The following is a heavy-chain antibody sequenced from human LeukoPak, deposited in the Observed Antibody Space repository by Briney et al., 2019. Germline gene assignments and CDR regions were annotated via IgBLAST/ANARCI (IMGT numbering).Heavy chain of an antibody. V-gene: IGHV4-59*01. CDR2: LSKSGNT. J-gene: IGHJ3*02. CDR3: ARARYVNSFYAFDI. D-gene: IGHD3-9*01. CDR1: GGSISSYY. Sequence: SETLSLTCTVSGGSISSYYWSWIRLPPGKGLEWMGYLSKSGNTNYSPSLKSRVTIFGDTSKNQFFLKLSSVTAADTAVYYCARARYVNSFYAFDIWGQGTLVTVSS.